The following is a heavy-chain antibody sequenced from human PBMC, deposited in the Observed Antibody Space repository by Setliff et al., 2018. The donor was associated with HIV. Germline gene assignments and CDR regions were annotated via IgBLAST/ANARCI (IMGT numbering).Heavy chain of an antibody. J-gene: IGHJ6*03. CDR1: GMSVSGYY. Sequence: SETLSLTCRVSGMSVSGYYWSWIRQSPGKGLEWIGYIYHTGTTSYNPSLKSRVTIQIDRSNNHFSLNLRSATTADTAIYFCVKDASVSATNFYYFDVWGKGTTVTVSS. D-gene: IGHD2-15*01. V-gene: IGHV4-59*02. CDR3: VKDASVSATNFYYFDV. CDR2: IYHTGTT.